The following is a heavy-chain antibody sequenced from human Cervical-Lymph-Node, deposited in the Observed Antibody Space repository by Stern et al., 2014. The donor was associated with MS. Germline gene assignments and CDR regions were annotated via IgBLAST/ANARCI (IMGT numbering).Heavy chain of an antibody. CDR1: GGPFSSYA. CDR3: ASGRGYSYGDY. D-gene: IGHD5-18*01. CDR2: IIPIFGTA. J-gene: IGHJ4*02. V-gene: IGHV1-69*01. Sequence: QVQPVQSGAEVKKPGSSVKVSCKASGGPFSSYAISLVRQAPGTGLELMGGIIPIFGTANYAQKFQGRVTITADESTSTAYMELSSLRSEDTAVYYCASGRGYSYGDYWGQGTLVTVSS.